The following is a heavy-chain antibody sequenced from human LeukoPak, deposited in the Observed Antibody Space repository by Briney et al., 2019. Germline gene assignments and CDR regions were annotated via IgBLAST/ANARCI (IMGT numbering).Heavy chain of an antibody. CDR2: ISYDGSNK. D-gene: IGHD6-13*01. CDR3: ARDPGSIAAAGTFDY. Sequence: PGGSLRLSCAASGLTFTSYAMHWVRQAPGKGLEWVAVISYDGSNKYYADSVKGRFTISRDNSKNTLYLQMNSLRAEDTAVYYCARDPGSIAAAGTFDYWGQGTLVTVSS. J-gene: IGHJ4*02. CDR1: GLTFTSYA. V-gene: IGHV3-30*04.